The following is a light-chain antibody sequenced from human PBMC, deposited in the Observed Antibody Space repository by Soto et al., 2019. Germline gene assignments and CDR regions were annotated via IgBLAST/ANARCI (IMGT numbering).Light chain of an antibody. CDR2: EGS. J-gene: IGLJ1*01. CDR1: SSDVGGYNL. Sequence: QSVLTQPASVSGSPGRSITISCTGTSSDVGGYNLVSWYQQHPGKAPKLMIYEGSKRPSGVSNRFSGSKSGNTASLTITGLQDEDEADYYCCSFGGTYTGVFGTGTKVTVL. CDR3: CSFGGTYTGV. V-gene: IGLV2-23*01.